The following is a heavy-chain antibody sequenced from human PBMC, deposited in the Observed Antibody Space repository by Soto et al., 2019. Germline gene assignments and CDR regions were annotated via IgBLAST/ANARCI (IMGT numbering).Heavy chain of an antibody. D-gene: IGHD5-18*01. CDR2: IIPIFGTA. J-gene: IGHJ5*02. CDR3: ARVDTAMVGLNWFDP. V-gene: IGHV1-69*12. CDR1: GGTFSSYA. Sequence: QVQLVQSGAEVKKPGSSVKVSCKASGGTFSSYAISWVRQAPGQGLEWMGGIIPIFGTANYAQKFQGRVRIAAEESRSTADMELSSLRSEDTAVYYCARVDTAMVGLNWFDPWGQGTLVTVSS.